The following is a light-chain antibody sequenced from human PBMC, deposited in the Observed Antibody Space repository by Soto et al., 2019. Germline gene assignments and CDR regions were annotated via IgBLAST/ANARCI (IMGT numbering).Light chain of an antibody. Sequence: ESQMTQSPSSLSAPVRDRGTSTLLASQSISSYLNWYQQKPGKAPKLLIYAASSLQSGVPSRFSGSGSGTDFTLTISSLQPEDFATYYCQQYKSYPITFGQGTRLEIK. CDR1: QSISSY. CDR3: QQYKSYPIT. CDR2: AAS. V-gene: IGKV1-39*01. J-gene: IGKJ5*01.